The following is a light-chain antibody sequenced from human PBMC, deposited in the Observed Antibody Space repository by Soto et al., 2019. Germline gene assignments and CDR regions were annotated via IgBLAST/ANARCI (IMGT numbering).Light chain of an antibody. CDR3: QSYDSSLSGYV. J-gene: IGLJ1*01. CDR1: SSNIGAGYE. V-gene: IGLV1-40*01. Sequence: QSVLTQPPSVSEAPGQRVTIACTVSSSNIGAGYEAHWYQQVPGTAPKLLIYESNNRPSGVPDRFSGSKSGTSASLAITGLQAEDEAEYYCQSYDSSLSGYVFGTGTKLTVL. CDR2: ESN.